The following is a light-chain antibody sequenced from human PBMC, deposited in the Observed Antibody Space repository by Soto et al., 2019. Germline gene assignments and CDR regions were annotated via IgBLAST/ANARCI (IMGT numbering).Light chain of an antibody. J-gene: IGKJ1*01. CDR2: KAS. Sequence: DLQMTQSPSTLSASVGDRVTITCRASQSISSWLTWYQQKPGRAPKVLIYKASSLQSGVPSRFSGSGSGTEFTLTISSLQPDDFATYYCQQYNSYSTFGQGTKVEIK. V-gene: IGKV1-5*03. CDR1: QSISSW. CDR3: QQYNSYST.